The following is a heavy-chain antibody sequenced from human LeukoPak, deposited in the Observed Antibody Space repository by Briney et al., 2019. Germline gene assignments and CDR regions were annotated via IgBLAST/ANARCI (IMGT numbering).Heavy chain of an antibody. CDR2: ISDSSHAI. J-gene: IGHJ4*02. V-gene: IGHV3-48*01. CDR1: GFTFSSYS. CDR3: AKDGGLWVSAHWGDS. D-gene: IGHD7-27*01. Sequence: GGSLRLSCAASGFTFSSYSMIWVRQAPGKGLEWVSYISDSSHAIYHADSVKGRFTVSRDDSKNTLYLQMNSLRAEDTAVYYCAKDGGLWVSAHWGDSWGRGTLVTVSS.